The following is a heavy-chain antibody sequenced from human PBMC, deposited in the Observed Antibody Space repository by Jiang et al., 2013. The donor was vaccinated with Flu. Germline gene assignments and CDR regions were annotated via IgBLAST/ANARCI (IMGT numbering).Heavy chain of an antibody. CDR2: ISFDGNNK. CDR3: ARDLLSSMTPRPGGF. CDR1: GFTFVSYG. D-gene: IGHD6-6*01. V-gene: IGHV3-30-3*01. Sequence: RSLRLSCAASGFTFVSYGFHWVRQAPGKGLEWVALISFDGNNKYYADSVRGRFTISRDNSKTTLYLQMNSLRAEDTAVYYCARDLLSSMTPRPGGFWGQGTLVTVSS. J-gene: IGHJ4*02.